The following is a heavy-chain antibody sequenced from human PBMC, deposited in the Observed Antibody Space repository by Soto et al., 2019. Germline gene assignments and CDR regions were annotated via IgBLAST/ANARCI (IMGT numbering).Heavy chain of an antibody. CDR1: GFTFSNAW. V-gene: IGHV3-15*01. CDR3: TTSRAGYYYYYGMDV. D-gene: IGHD2-2*01. J-gene: IGHJ6*02. CDR2: IKSKTDGGTT. Sequence: PGGSLRLSCAASGFTFSNAWMSWVRQAPGKGLEWVGRIKSKTDGGTTDYAAPVEGRFTISRDDSKNTLYLQMNSLKTEDTAVYYCTTSRAGYYYYYGMDVWGQGTTVTVSS.